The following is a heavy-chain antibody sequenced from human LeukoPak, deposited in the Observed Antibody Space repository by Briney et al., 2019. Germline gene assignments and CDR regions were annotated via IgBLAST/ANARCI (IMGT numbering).Heavy chain of an antibody. CDR1: GGSISSSSYY. Sequence: PSETLSLTCTVSGGSISSSSYYWGWIRQPPGKGLEWIGSIYYSGSTYYNPSLKSRVTISADTSKNQFSLKLSSVTAADTAVYHCAREFHTVAVAASWGQGTLVTVSS. J-gene: IGHJ4*02. D-gene: IGHD6-19*01. CDR3: AREFHTVAVAAS. V-gene: IGHV4-39*07. CDR2: IYYSGST.